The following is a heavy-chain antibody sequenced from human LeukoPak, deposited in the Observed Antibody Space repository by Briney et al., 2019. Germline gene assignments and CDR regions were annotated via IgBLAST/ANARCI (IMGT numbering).Heavy chain of an antibody. CDR2: IHNSGST. J-gene: IGHJ3*02. D-gene: IGHD2-15*01. CDR1: GGSISSSY. CDR3: ARDAGGGGREAFDI. Sequence: SEPLSLPCPVSGGSISSSYWSWVRPPPGQGLEWSGYIHNSGSTNYIPPLKSRVTISVDTSKNQFSLKLSSVTAADTAVYYCARDAGGGGREAFDIWGQGTMVTVSS. V-gene: IGHV4-59*01.